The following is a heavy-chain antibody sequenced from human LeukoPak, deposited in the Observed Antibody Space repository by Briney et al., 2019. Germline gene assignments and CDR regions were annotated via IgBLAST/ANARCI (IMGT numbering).Heavy chain of an antibody. Sequence: PGGSLRLSCSASGFTYCSYAMHWVRQAPGKGLDYVSAVSSNGGSTYYGDSVKGRFTISRDNSMSTLYLQMRSLRAEDTVGYYCVKSPGDYPCGMDVWGKGTTVTVSS. CDR3: VKSPGDYPCGMDV. J-gene: IGHJ6*04. V-gene: IGHV3-64D*06. CDR2: VSSNGGST. CDR1: GFTYCSYA. D-gene: IGHD4-17*01.